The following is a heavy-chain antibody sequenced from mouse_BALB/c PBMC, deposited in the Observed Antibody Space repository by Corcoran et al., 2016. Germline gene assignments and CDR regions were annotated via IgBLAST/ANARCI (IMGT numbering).Heavy chain of an antibody. CDR2: INTYTGEQ. CDR1: GYTFTNYG. V-gene: IGHV9-3-1*01. CDR3: AKASTMITFDY. Sequence: QIQLVQSGPELRKPGETVKISCKASGYTFTNYGMKWVKQAPGKGLKWMGGINTYTGEQTYADDFKGRFAFSLENSASTAYLQINNLKNEDTATYCCAKASTMITFDYWGQGTTLTVSS. J-gene: IGHJ2*01. D-gene: IGHD2-4*01.